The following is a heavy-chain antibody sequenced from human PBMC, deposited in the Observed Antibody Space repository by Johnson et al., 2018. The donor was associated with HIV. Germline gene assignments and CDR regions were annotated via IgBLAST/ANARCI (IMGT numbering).Heavy chain of an antibody. CDR2: ISGSGGST. Sequence: VQLVESGGGLVQPGGSLRLSCAASGFTFSSYAMSWVRQAPGKGLEWVSAISGSGGSTYYADSVKGRFTISRDNSKNTLYLQMNSMRAEDTAVYYCAKGALIVGPRKNAFDIWGQGTMVTVSS. D-gene: IGHD1-26*01. CDR1: GFTFSSYA. J-gene: IGHJ3*02. CDR3: AKGALIVGPRKNAFDI. V-gene: IGHV3-23*04.